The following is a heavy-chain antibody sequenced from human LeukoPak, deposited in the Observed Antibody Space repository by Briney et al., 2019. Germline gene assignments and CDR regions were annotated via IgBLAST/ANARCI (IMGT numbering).Heavy chain of an antibody. Sequence: GRSLRLSCAASGFTFSSYGMHWVRQAPGKGLEWVAVIWYDGSNKYYADSVKGRFTISRDNSKNTLYLQMNSLKTEDTAVYYCASWDYGDSETFDFWGQGTMVTVSS. J-gene: IGHJ3*01. CDR1: GFTFSSYG. CDR2: IWYDGSNK. V-gene: IGHV3-33*01. CDR3: ASWDYGDSETFDF. D-gene: IGHD4-17*01.